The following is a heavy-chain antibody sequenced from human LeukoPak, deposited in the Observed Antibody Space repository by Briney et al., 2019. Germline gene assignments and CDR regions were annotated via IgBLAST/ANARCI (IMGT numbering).Heavy chain of an antibody. CDR1: GYTFTGYY. J-gene: IGHJ6*02. Sequence: ASVKVSCKASGYTFTGYYMHWVRQAPGQGLEWMGWINPNSGGTNYAQKFRGRVTMTRDTSISTAYMELSRLRSDDTAVYYCARGARRSSYYYGMDVWGQGTTVTVSS. CDR3: ARGARRSSYYYGMDV. V-gene: IGHV1-2*02. D-gene: IGHD6-6*01. CDR2: INPNSGGT.